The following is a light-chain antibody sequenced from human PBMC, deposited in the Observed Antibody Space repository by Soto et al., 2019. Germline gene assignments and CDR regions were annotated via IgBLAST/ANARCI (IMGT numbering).Light chain of an antibody. CDR2: GAS. J-gene: IGKJ4*01. Sequence: EIVMTQSPATLSVSPGERATLSCRASQSVSSNLAWYQQKPGQAPRLLIYGASTRATGIPARFSGSGSGTEFTLTISSLQSEDFAVYYCQQYNNWPALNFGGGTKVDIK. CDR1: QSVSSN. V-gene: IGKV3-15*01. CDR3: QQYNNWPALN.